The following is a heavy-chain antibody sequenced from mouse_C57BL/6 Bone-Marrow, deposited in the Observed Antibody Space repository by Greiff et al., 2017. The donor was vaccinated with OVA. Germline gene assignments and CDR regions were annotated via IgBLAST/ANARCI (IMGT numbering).Heavy chain of an antibody. Sequence: EVNVVESGGGLVKPGGSLKLSCAASGFTFSSYAMSWVRQTPEKRLEWVATISDGGSYTYYPDNVKGRFTISRDNAKNNLYLQMSHLKSEDTAMYYCAKDRYGNYDYYAMDYWGQGTSVTVSS. V-gene: IGHV5-4*01. D-gene: IGHD2-10*02. J-gene: IGHJ4*01. CDR3: AKDRYGNYDYYAMDY. CDR2: ISDGGSYT. CDR1: GFTFSSYA.